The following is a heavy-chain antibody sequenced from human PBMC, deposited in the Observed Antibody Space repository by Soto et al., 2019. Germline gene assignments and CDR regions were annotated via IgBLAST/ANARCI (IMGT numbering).Heavy chain of an antibody. CDR2: IIPIFGTA. V-gene: IGHV1-69*01. CDR3: ARSVRAFGYSYYGMDV. D-gene: IGHD3-3*01. CDR1: GGTFSSYA. J-gene: IGHJ6*02. Sequence: QVQLVQSGAEVKKPGSSVQVSCKASGGTFSSYAISWVRQAPGQGLEWMGGIIPIFGTANYAQKFQGRVTITADEATSTAYMELSSLRSEDTAVYYCARSVRAFGYSYYGMDVWGQGTTVTVSS.